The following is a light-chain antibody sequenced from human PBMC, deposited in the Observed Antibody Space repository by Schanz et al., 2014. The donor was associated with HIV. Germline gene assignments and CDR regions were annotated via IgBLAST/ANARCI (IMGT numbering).Light chain of an antibody. J-gene: IGLJ2*01. Sequence: QSVLTQPPSVSAAPGQRVTISCTGSSSNIGAGYDVHWYQQLPGTAPKLLIYGNSNRPSGVPDRFSGSKSGTSASLTITGLQAEDEADYYCQSFDRGMRGLIFGGGTKLTV. V-gene: IGLV1-40*01. CDR2: GNS. CDR3: QSFDRGMRGLI. CDR1: SSNIGAGYD.